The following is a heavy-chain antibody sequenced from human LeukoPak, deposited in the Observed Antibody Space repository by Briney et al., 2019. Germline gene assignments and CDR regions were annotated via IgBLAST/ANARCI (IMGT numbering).Heavy chain of an antibody. CDR3: ARAGSIVGATDLDY. Sequence: GASVNVSCKASGYTFTGYYMHWVRQAPGQGLEWMGWINPNSGGTNYAQKFQGRVTMTRDTSISTAYMELSRLRSDDTAVYYCARAGSIVGATDLDYWGQGTLVTVSS. CDR1: GYTFTGYY. J-gene: IGHJ4*02. CDR2: INPNSGGT. D-gene: IGHD1-26*01. V-gene: IGHV1-2*02.